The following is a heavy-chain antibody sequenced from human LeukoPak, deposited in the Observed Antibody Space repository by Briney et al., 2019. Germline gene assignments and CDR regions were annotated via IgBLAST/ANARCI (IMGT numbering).Heavy chain of an antibody. D-gene: IGHD3-22*01. V-gene: IGHV1-46*01. CDR2: INPSGGST. Sequence: ASVKVSCKASGYTFTSYYMHWVRQAPGQGLEWMGIINPSGGSTSYAQKFQGRVTMTRDTSTSTVYMELSSLRSDDTAVYYCARFDSSSIKLYYYDSSGDYYYGMDVWGQGTTVTVSS. J-gene: IGHJ6*02. CDR1: GYTFTSYY. CDR3: ARFDSSSIKLYYYDSSGDYYYGMDV.